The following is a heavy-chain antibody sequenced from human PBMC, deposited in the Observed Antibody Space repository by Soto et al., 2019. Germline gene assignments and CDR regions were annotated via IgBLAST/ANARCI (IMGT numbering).Heavy chain of an antibody. CDR3: ARVDTAMSYYYYYGMDV. CDR1: GGTFSSYA. D-gene: IGHD5-18*01. J-gene: IGHJ6*02. CDR2: IIPIFGTA. Sequence: SVKVSCKASGGTFSSYAISWVRQAPGQGLEWMGGIIPIFGTANYAQKFQGRVTITADESTSTAYMELSSLRSEDTAVCYCARVDTAMSYYYYYGMDVWGQGTTVTVSS. V-gene: IGHV1-69*13.